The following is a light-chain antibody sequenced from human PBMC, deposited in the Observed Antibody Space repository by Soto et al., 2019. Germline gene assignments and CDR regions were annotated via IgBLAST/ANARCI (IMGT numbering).Light chain of an antibody. CDR2: DVT. J-gene: IGLJ3*02. Sequence: QSVLTQPASVSGSPGQSITFSCTGTSSDIGAYNYVSWYQHHPGISPKLLIYDVTDRPSGVSDRFSCATCGTTASLTISGIQAEDEADYYCSSYTTISTVVVFGGGTKLTVL. CDR3: SSYTTISTVVV. V-gene: IGLV2-14*03. CDR1: SSDIGAYNY.